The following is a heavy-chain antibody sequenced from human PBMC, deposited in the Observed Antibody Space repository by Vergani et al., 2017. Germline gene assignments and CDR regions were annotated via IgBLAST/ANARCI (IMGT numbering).Heavy chain of an antibody. CDR1: GFTFSSYS. V-gene: IGHV3-21*02. D-gene: IGHD3-9*01. Sequence: EVQLLESRGGLVQPGGSLRLSCAASGFTFSSYSMNWVRQAPGKGLEWVSSISSSSSYIYYADSVKGRFTISRDNAKNSLYLQMNSLRAEDTAVYYCAGGSYYDILTGNYYYGMDVWSQGTTVTVSS. CDR3: AGGSYYDILTGNYYYGMDV. CDR2: ISSSSSYI. J-gene: IGHJ6*02.